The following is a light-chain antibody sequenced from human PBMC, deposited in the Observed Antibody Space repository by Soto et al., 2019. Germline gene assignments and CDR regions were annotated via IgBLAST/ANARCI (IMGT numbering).Light chain of an antibody. CDR2: RND. CDR3: AAWDDTVRSYV. CDR1: ISNIGNNY. Sequence: QSVLTQPSSVSGTPGQGVTISCSGSISNIGNNYVYWFQQLPGTAPKVLSNRNDQRPSGVPDRFSGSKSGTSASLAISGLGSEDEADYYCAAWDDTVRSYVFGTGTKVTVL. V-gene: IGLV1-47*01. J-gene: IGLJ1*01.